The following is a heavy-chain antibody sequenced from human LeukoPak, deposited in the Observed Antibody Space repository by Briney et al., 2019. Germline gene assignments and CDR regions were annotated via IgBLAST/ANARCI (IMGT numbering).Heavy chain of an antibody. J-gene: IGHJ4*02. CDR2: IYYSGST. Sequence: SETLSLTCTVSGGSISSSSYYWGWIRQPPGKGLEWIGSIYYSGSTYYNPSLKSRVTISVDTSKNQFSLKLSSVTAADTAVYYCASTIGVRGVIRYYFDYWGQGTLVTVSS. CDR3: ASTIGVRGVIRYYFDY. D-gene: IGHD3-10*01. CDR1: GGSISSSSYY. V-gene: IGHV4-39*07.